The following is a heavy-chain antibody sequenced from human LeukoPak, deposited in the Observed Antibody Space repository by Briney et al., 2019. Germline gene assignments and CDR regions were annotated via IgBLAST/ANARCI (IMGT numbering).Heavy chain of an antibody. D-gene: IGHD6-13*01. CDR2: IYHSGST. CDR3: ARSSVAAAGYFDY. Sequence: TLSLICAVSGGSISSGGYSWTCIRQPPGRGLEWFGYIYHSGSTYYNPSLKSRVTISVDRSKNQFSLKLSSVTAADTDVYYCARSSVAAAGYFDYWGQGTLVTVSS. CDR1: GGSISSGGYS. J-gene: IGHJ4*02. V-gene: IGHV4-30-2*01.